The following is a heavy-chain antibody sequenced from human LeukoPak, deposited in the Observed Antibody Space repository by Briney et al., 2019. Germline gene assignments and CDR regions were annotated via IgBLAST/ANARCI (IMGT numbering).Heavy chain of an antibody. CDR1: GFTFSDYS. D-gene: IGHD1-26*01. Sequence: GGSLRLSCAASGFTFSDYSMNWVRQAPGKGLEWVSSISSSSSYTKYAESVRGRFTISRDNAKNSLYLHMSSLRAEDTAVYYCARLAGAGSSGFDYWGQGTLVTVSS. CDR3: ARLAGAGSSGFDY. V-gene: IGHV3-21*01. J-gene: IGHJ4*02. CDR2: ISSSSSYT.